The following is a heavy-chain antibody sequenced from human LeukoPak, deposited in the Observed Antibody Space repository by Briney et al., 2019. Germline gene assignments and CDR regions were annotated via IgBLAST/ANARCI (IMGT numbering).Heavy chain of an antibody. V-gene: IGHV3-48*01. CDR2: ISSSSSTI. J-gene: IGHJ3*02. D-gene: IGHD2-2*02. CDR1: GFTFSSYS. Sequence: SGGSLRLSFAASGFTFSSYSMNWVRRAPGKGLEWVSYISSSSSTIYYADSVKGRFTISRDNAKNSLYLQMNSLRAEDTAVYYCARDPPLYCSSTSCYTDAFDIWGQGTMVTVSS. CDR3: ARDPPLYCSSTSCYTDAFDI.